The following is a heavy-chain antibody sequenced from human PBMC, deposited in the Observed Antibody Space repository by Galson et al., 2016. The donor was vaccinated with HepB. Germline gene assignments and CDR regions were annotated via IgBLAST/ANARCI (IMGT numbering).Heavy chain of an antibody. Sequence: SVKVSCKASGYSFTNYAITWVRQAPGQGLEWMGWIRTYNGNTQYAQNLQGRATMTTDTSTSTAYLELRSLTSDDTAVYCWARLIVGAGTGVDFWGQGTLVTVSA. V-gene: IGHV1-18*04. CDR1: GYSFTNYA. J-gene: IGHJ4*02. CDR2: IRTYNGNT. D-gene: IGHD2-15*01. CDR3: ARLIVGAGTGVDF.